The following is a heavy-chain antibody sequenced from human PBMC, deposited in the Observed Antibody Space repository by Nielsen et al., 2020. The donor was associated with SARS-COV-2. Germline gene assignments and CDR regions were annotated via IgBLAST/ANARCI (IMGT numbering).Heavy chain of an antibody. J-gene: IGHJ3*02. D-gene: IGHD1-26*01. Sequence: ASVKVSCKVSGYTLTELSMHWVRQAPGKGLEWMGGFDPEDGETIYAQKFQGRVTMTEDTSTDTAYMELRSLRSEDTAVYYCATDGVVGAIDAFDIWGQGTMVTVSS. CDR1: GYTLTELS. V-gene: IGHV1-24*01. CDR3: ATDGVVGAIDAFDI. CDR2: FDPEDGET.